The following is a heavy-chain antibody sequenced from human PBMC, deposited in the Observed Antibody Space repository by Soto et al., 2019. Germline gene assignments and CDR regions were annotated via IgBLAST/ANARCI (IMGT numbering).Heavy chain of an antibody. J-gene: IGHJ5*02. CDR3: ARDPGANWFDP. V-gene: IGHV1-3*01. CDR1: GYTFTSYG. Sequence: ASVKVSCKASGYTFTSYGIHWVRQAPGQRLEWMGWINAANGDTKYSPKFQGRVTITRDTSTSTVYMELSSLRSEDTAVYYCARDPGANWFDPWGQGTLVTVSS. CDR2: INAANGDT.